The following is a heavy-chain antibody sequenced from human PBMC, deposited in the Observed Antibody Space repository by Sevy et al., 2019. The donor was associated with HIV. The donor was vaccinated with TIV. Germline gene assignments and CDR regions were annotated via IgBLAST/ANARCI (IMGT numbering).Heavy chain of an antibody. Sequence: SETLSLTCAVYGGSFSGYYWSWIRQPPGKGLEWNGEINHSGSTNYNPSLKSRVTISVDTSKNQFSLKLSSVTAADTAVYYCARVRFFRYGMDVWGQGTTVTVSS. D-gene: IGHD3-3*01. CDR3: ARVRFFRYGMDV. J-gene: IGHJ6*02. V-gene: IGHV4-34*01. CDR2: INHSGST. CDR1: GGSFSGYY.